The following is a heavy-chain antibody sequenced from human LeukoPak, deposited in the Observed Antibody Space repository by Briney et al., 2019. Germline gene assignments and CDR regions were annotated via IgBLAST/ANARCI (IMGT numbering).Heavy chain of an antibody. CDR2: IHYSGST. CDR3: ARHVEIAVAGPIDY. CDR1: GGSISSSSYY. V-gene: IGHV4-39*01. D-gene: IGHD6-19*01. Sequence: KPSETLSLTCTVSGGSISSSSYYWGWIRQPPGKGLEWIGSIHYSGSTYYNPSLKSRVTISVDTSKNQFSLKLSSVTAADTAVYYCARHVEIAVAGPIDYWGQGTLVTVSS. J-gene: IGHJ4*02.